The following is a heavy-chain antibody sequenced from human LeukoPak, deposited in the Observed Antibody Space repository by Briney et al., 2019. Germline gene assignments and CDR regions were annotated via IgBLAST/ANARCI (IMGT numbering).Heavy chain of an antibody. CDR2: IYYSGSP. V-gene: IGHV4-30-4*08. CDR1: GGSISSGDYY. J-gene: IGHJ4*02. CDR3: ARESTYYDTLTGYLRPRYFDY. Sequence: PSETLSLTCTFSGGSISSGDYYWSWIRQPPGKGLEWIGYIYYSGSPYYNPSLQSRVTISVDTSKNQFSLKLSSVTAADTAVYYCARESTYYDTLTGYLRPRYFDYWGQGTLVTVSS. D-gene: IGHD3-9*01.